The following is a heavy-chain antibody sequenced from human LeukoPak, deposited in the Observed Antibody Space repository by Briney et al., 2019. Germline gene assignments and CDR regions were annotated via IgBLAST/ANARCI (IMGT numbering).Heavy chain of an antibody. J-gene: IGHJ6*02. CDR3: AKDFDFWSGYHGYYYYGMDV. D-gene: IGHD3-3*01. CDR2: ITYDGSNT. CDR1: GFTFSSYG. Sequence: GGSLRLSCAASGFTFSSYGMHWVRQAPGKGLEWVAVITYDGSNTYYADSVKGRFTISRDNSKNTLYLQMNSLRAEDTAVYYCAKDFDFWSGYHGYYYYGMDVWGQGTTVTVSS. V-gene: IGHV3-30*18.